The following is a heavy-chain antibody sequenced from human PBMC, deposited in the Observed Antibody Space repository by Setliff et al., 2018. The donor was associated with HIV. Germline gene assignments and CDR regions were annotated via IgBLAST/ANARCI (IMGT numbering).Heavy chain of an antibody. Sequence: ASVKVSCKASGYTFTSYGISWVRQAPGQGLEWMGWISAYNGNTNCAQKLQGRVTMTTDTSTSTAYMELRSLRSDDTAVYYCARGPPIVVVPAALLTFDYWGQGTLVTV. CDR3: ARGPPIVVVPAALLTFDY. J-gene: IGHJ4*02. D-gene: IGHD2-2*01. CDR2: ISAYNGNT. CDR1: GYTFTSYG. V-gene: IGHV1-18*01.